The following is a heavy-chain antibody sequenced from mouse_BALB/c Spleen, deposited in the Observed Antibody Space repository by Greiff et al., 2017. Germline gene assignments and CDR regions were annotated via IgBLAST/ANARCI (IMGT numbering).Heavy chain of an antibody. Sequence: VQLQQSGAELMKPGASVKISCKATGYTFSSYWIEWVKQRPGHGLEWIGEILPGSGSTNYNEKFKGKATFTADTSSNTAYMQLSSLTSEDSAVYYCARGLYYGSRGTWFAYWGQGTLVTVSA. V-gene: IGHV1-9*01. CDR1: GYTFSSYW. CDR2: ILPGSGST. CDR3: ARGLYYGSRGTWFAY. J-gene: IGHJ3*01. D-gene: IGHD1-1*01.